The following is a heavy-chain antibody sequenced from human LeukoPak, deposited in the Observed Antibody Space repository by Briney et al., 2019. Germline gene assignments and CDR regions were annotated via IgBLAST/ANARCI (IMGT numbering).Heavy chain of an antibody. Sequence: PSETLSLTGAVYGGSFSGYFWSWNRQPPWKGLEWVGEINHSGSTNYNPSLKSRVTISVDTSKNQFSLKLSSVTAADTAVYYCARSKYYYGSAFNWFDPWGQGTLVTVSS. J-gene: IGHJ5*02. CDR3: ARSKYYYGSAFNWFDP. CDR2: INHSGST. D-gene: IGHD3-10*01. CDR1: GGSFSGYF. V-gene: IGHV4-34*01.